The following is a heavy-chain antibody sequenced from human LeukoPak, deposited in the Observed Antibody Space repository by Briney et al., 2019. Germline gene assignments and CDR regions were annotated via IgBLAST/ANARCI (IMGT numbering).Heavy chain of an antibody. J-gene: IGHJ4*02. CDR2: ISSSGSTI. CDR1: GFTFSSYE. CDR3: AREYYYYDSSGYYYVGTSYFDY. V-gene: IGHV3-48*03. D-gene: IGHD3-22*01. Sequence: GGSLRLSCAASGFTFSSYEMNWVRQAPGKGLEWVSYISSSGSTIYYADSVKGRFTISRDNAKNSLYLQMNSLRAEDTAVYYCAREYYYYDSSGYYYVGTSYFDYWGQGTLVTVSS.